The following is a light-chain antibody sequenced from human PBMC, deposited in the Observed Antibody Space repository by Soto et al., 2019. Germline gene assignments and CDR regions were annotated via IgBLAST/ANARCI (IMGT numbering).Light chain of an antibody. CDR3: QQGYSSPQS. CDR2: AAS. Sequence: IQLTQSPSTLSASVGDRVTVTCRASQSIDSFLSWYQQKPGEAPKLLTYAASTLQSGVPSRFSGTGSGTDSTLTITGLQREDFATYYCQQGYSSPQSFGGGTKVDIK. CDR1: QSIDSF. J-gene: IGKJ4*01. V-gene: IGKV1-39*01.